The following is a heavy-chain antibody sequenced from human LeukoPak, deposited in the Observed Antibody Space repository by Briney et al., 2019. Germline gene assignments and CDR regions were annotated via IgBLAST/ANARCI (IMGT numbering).Heavy chain of an antibody. D-gene: IGHD5-12*01. Sequence: GASVKVSCKASGGTFSSYAISWVRQAPGQGLEWMGGIIPIFGTANYAQKFQGRVTITADESTSTAYMELSSLRSEDTAVYYCARDYEAAYYYYMDVWGKGTTVTISS. CDR3: ARDYEAAYYYYMDV. V-gene: IGHV1-69*13. J-gene: IGHJ6*03. CDR1: GGTFSSYA. CDR2: IIPIFGTA.